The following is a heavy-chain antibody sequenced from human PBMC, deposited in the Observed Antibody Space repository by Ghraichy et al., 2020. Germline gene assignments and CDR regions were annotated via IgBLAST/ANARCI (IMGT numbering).Heavy chain of an antibody. V-gene: IGHV3-23*01. CDR3: AKVVVAGPRGDASDI. D-gene: IGHD6-19*01. CDR1: GFAFSSFA. CDR2: ISGSGGTT. Sequence: GESLNISCAASGFAFSSFAMSWVRQAPVKGLEWVSTISGSGGTTYYADSVRGRFTISRDNSKNTLYLQMNSLRAEDTAIYYCAKVVVAGPRGDASDIWGQGAMVTVSS. J-gene: IGHJ3*02.